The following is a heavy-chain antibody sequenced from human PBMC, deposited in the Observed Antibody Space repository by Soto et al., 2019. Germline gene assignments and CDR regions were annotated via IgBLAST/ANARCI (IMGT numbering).Heavy chain of an antibody. D-gene: IGHD6-19*01. J-gene: IGHJ4*02. CDR1: GYTFTSYA. V-gene: IGHV1-3*01. Sequence: GASVKVSCKASGYTFTSYAMHWVRQAPGQRLEWMGWINAGNGNTKYSQKFQGRVTITRDTSASTAYMELSSLRSEDTAVYYCAFWAAVAGNLFDYWGQGTLVTVSS. CDR2: INAGNGNT. CDR3: AFWAAVAGNLFDY.